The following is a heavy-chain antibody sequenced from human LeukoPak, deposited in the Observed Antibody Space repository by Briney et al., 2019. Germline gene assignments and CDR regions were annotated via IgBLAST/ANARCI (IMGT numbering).Heavy chain of an antibody. J-gene: IGHJ3*02. Sequence: SETLSLTYAVYGGSFSGYYWSWIRQPPGKGLEWIGEINHSGSTNYNPSLKSRVTISVDTSKNQFSLKLSSVTAADTAVYYCARGPGWGRPRFDAFDIWGQGTMVTVSS. CDR1: GGSFSGYY. D-gene: IGHD7-27*01. CDR3: ARGPGWGRPRFDAFDI. CDR2: INHSGST. V-gene: IGHV4-34*01.